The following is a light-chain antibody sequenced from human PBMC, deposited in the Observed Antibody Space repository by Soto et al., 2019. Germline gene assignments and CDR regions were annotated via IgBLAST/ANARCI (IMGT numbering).Light chain of an antibody. CDR2: DVN. Sequence: QSALTQPASVSGSPGQSITLSCTGTISDVGIYNYVSWYQQHPGKAPKLMIYDVNNRPSGISNRFSGSKSGNTASLTISGLQAEDEADYYCSSFTSSSTYVFGTGTKLTVL. CDR1: ISDVGIYNY. V-gene: IGLV2-14*01. J-gene: IGLJ1*01. CDR3: SSFTSSSTYV.